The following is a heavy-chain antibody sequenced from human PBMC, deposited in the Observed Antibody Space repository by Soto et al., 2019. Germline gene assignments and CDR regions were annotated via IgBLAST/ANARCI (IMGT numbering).Heavy chain of an antibody. D-gene: IGHD2-15*01. J-gene: IGHJ4*02. V-gene: IGHV4-38-2*02. CDR1: GYSINSDDY. Sequence: SETLSLTCTVSGYSINSDDYWGLIRQPPGKGLEWIASIYHSVSTFYNPSLRGRFTISRDNSKNTLSLQMNGLTAEDTAVYFCAKRRGAGGHFDYWGQGALVTVSS. CDR2: IYHSVST. CDR3: AKRRGAGGHFDY.